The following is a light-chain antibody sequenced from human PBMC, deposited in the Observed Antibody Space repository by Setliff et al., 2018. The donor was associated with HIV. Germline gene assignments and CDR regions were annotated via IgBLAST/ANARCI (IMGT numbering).Light chain of an antibody. CDR1: SSDIGGYDY. J-gene: IGLJ1*01. CDR3: ISYADSSALYV. CDR2: EVS. Sequence: QSALTQPASVSGSPGQSITISCTGTSSDIGGYDYVSWYQQHPDTAPKVIIYEVSNRPSGVSNRFSGSKSGSTASLTISGLLAEDEADYYCISYADSSALYVFGSGTKVTVL. V-gene: IGLV2-14*01.